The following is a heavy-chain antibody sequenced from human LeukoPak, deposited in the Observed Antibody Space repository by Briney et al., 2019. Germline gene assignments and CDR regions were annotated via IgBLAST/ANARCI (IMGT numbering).Heavy chain of an antibody. V-gene: IGHV3-21*01. CDR1: GFTFSNYA. CDR3: ASRIAAAGTIDY. D-gene: IGHD6-13*01. Sequence: VGSLRLSCAASGFTFSNYAMYWVRQAPGKGLKWVSSISSSSSYIYYADSVKGRFTISRDNAKNSLYLQMNSLRAEDTAVYYCASRIAAAGTIDYWGQGTLVTVSS. J-gene: IGHJ4*02. CDR2: ISSSSSYI.